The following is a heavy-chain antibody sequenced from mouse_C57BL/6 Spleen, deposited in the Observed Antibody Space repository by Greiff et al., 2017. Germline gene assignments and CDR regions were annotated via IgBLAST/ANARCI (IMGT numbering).Heavy chain of an antibody. CDR1: GFTFSDYY. CDR3: ARADYDVGFAY. D-gene: IGHD2-4*01. J-gene: IGHJ3*01. V-gene: IGHV5-16*01. CDR2: INYDGSST. Sequence: EVKLMESEGGLVQPGSSMKLSCTASGFTFSDYYMAWVRQVPEKGLEWVANINYDGSSTYYLDSLKSRFIISRDNAKNILYLQMSSLKSEDTATYYCARADYDVGFAYWGQGTLVTVSA.